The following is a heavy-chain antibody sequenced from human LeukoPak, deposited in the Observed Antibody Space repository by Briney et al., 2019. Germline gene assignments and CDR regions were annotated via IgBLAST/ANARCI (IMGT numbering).Heavy chain of an antibody. D-gene: IGHD2-21*02. V-gene: IGHV3-21*01. Sequence: PGGSLRLSCAPSGYTFSIYSMNWVRQAPGKGLEWVSSISSSSSYIYYTDSVKGRFTISRDNAKNSLYLQMISLRAEDTAVYYCARAWVTATSDAFDIWGQGTMVTVSS. J-gene: IGHJ3*02. CDR2: ISSSSSYI. CDR3: ARAWVTATSDAFDI. CDR1: GYTFSIYS.